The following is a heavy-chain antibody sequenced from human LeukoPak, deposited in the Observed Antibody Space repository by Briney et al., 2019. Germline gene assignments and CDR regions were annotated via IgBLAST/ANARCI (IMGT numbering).Heavy chain of an antibody. Sequence: GRSLRLSCAASGFTFDDYAMHWVRQAPGKGLEWVSGISWNSGSIGYADSVKGRFTISRDNAKSSLYLQMNSLRAEDTALYYCAKDTGGRGYSYGSFDYWGQGTLVTVSS. J-gene: IGHJ4*02. D-gene: IGHD5-18*01. CDR1: GFTFDDYA. CDR2: ISWNSGSI. V-gene: IGHV3-9*01. CDR3: AKDTGGRGYSYGSFDY.